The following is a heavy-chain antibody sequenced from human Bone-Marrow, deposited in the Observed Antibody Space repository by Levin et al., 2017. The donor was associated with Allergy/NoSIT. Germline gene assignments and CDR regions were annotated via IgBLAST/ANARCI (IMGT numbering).Heavy chain of an antibody. CDR2: ISDSSSSI. Sequence: ETLSLTCAASGFTFSNSSMNWVRQAPGKGLEWVSYISDSSSSIFYADSVKGRFTISRDNAKNSLFLQMNSLRDEDTAIYYCARDCPHLSYSSTWYYYYGTDVWGQGTTVTVSS. CDR3: ARDCPHLSYSSTWYYYYGTDV. D-gene: IGHD6-13*01. J-gene: IGHJ6*02. CDR1: GFTFSNSS. V-gene: IGHV3-48*02.